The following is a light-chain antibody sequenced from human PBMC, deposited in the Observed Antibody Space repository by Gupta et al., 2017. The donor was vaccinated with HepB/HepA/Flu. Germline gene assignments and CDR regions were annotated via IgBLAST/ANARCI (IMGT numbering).Light chain of an antibody. Sequence: DIQLTQSPSFLSASVGGRVTITCRASQGISSYLAWYQQKPGKAPKLLISAASTLQSGVPSRFSGSGSGTEFTLTISSLQPEDFATYYCQQLNSYPYTFGQGTKLEIK. CDR3: QQLNSYPYT. CDR2: AAS. CDR1: QGISSY. V-gene: IGKV1-9*01. J-gene: IGKJ2*01.